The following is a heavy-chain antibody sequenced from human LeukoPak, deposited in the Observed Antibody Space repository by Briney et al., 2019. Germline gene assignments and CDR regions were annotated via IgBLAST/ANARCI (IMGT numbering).Heavy chain of an antibody. CDR3: ARVFSGLDY. CDR1: GDSISSDNW. V-gene: IGHV4-4*02. D-gene: IGHD2-8*02. CDR2: VYHSGTT. J-gene: IGHJ4*02. Sequence: PSGTLSLTCAVSGDSISSDNWWSWVRQPPGKGLEWIGEVYHSGTTNYNPSLESRVTISVDKSKNQFSLKLTSVTAADTAVYYCARVFSGLDYWGQGTLVTVSS.